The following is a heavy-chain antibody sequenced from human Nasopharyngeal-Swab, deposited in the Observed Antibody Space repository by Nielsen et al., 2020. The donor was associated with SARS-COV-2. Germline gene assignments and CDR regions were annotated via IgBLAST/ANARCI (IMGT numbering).Heavy chain of an antibody. Sequence: SETLSLTCTVSGGSISSSSHYWGWIRQPPGKGLEWIGSIYHSGSTYYNPSLKSRVSISVDTSKNQLSLKLSSVTAADTAVYYCARRPLYYYYYGMDVWGQGTTVTVSS. V-gene: IGHV4-39*01. CDR3: ARRPLYYYYYGMDV. CDR1: GGSISSSSHY. D-gene: IGHD6-6*01. CDR2: IYHSGST. J-gene: IGHJ6*02.